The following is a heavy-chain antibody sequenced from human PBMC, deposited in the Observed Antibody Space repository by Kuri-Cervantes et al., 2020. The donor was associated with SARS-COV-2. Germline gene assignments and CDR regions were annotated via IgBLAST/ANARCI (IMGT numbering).Heavy chain of an antibody. D-gene: IGHD3-10*01. CDR1: GGSISSCDYY. CDR2: IYYSGGT. Sequence: LRLSCTVSGGSISSCDYYWSWIRQPPGKGLEWIGYIYYSGGTYYNPSLKSRVTISVDASKNQFSLKLSSVTAADTAVYYCARLPLLGGATYYYYYMDVWGKGTTVTVSS. V-gene: IGHV4-30-4*08. CDR3: ARLPLLGGATYYYYYMDV. J-gene: IGHJ6*03.